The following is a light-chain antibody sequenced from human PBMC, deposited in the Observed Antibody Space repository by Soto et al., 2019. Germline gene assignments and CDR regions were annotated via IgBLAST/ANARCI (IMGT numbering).Light chain of an antibody. V-gene: IGLV4-69*01. CDR3: QTWGTGFQF. CDR2: LNNDGSH. Sequence: QSVLTQSPSASASLGASVKLTCTPSSGHSSYAIAWHQKQPGKGPRYLMDLNNDGSHTKGDGIPDRFSGSSSGADRYLIISSLQSEDEADYYCQTWGTGFQFFGGGPKVTVL. J-gene: IGLJ2*01. CDR1: SGHSSYA.